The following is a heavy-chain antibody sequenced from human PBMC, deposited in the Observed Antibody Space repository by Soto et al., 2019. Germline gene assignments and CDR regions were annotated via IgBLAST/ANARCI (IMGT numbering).Heavy chain of an antibody. CDR1: GYSFTSYW. Sequence: GESLKISCKGSGYSFTSYWIGWVRQMPGKGLEWMGIIYPGDSDTRYSPSFQGQVTISADKSISTAYLQWSSLKASDTAMYYCARLGGHCSSTSCYRTSYYYGMDVWGQGTTVTVSS. CDR3: ARLGGHCSSTSCYRTSYYYGMDV. CDR2: IYPGDSDT. J-gene: IGHJ6*02. V-gene: IGHV5-51*01. D-gene: IGHD2-2*02.